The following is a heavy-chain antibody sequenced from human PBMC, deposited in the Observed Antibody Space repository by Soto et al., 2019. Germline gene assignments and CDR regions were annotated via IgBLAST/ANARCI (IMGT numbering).Heavy chain of an antibody. D-gene: IGHD6-13*01. Sequence: EVQLVESGGGLVQPGGSLRLSCAASGFTFSVYWIHWVRQAPGKGLVWVSRINGDGSSTTYADSVKGRFTISRDNAKKTLYLQMNSLRAEDTAVYYCARGFSSSWYVAYWGQGTLVTVSS. CDR3: ARGFSSSWYVAY. J-gene: IGHJ4*02. CDR1: GFTFSVYW. V-gene: IGHV3-74*01. CDR2: INGDGSST.